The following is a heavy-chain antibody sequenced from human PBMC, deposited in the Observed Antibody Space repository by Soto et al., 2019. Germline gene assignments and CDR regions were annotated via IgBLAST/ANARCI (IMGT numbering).Heavy chain of an antibody. CDR3: ASVAKTINWPDN. V-gene: IGHV4-30-2*01. Sequence: PSETLSLTCAVSGGSISSGGYFWSWIRQPPGKGLEWIGYIYHSGSTYYNPSLKSRVTISVDKSKNQFSLKLSSVTAADTAVYYCASVAKTINWPDNWGQGTLVTVSS. CDR2: IYHSGST. CDR1: GGSISSGGYF. J-gene: IGHJ5*02.